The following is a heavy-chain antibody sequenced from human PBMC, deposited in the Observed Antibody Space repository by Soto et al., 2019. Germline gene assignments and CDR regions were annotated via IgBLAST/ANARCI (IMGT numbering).Heavy chain of an antibody. CDR1: GFTFSNFA. J-gene: IGHJ4*02. D-gene: IGHD6-13*01. CDR2: ISSTGASI. CDR3: ARARIGAACTKYYFDD. V-gene: IGHV3-64*07. Sequence: EVQLAESGGGLVQPGGSLRLSCAASGFTFSNFAVHWVRQAPGKGPEFVSGISSTGASIFYADSVKGRVTISRDNSKNTVNLQMGSLKPEDTAVYYCARARIGAACTKYYFDDWGRGTLVTVSS.